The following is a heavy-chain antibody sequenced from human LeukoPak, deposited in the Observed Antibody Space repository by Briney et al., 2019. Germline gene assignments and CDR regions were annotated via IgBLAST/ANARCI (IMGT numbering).Heavy chain of an antibody. CDR2: ISWDGGIT. D-gene: IGHD6-19*01. Sequence: GGSLRLSCAASGFTFDDYTMHWVRQAPGKGLEWVSLISWDGGITYYADSGKGRFTISRDNSKNSLYLQMNSLRTEDTALYYCAKGKAGTPEYFQHWGQGTLVTVSS. J-gene: IGHJ1*01. CDR3: AKGKAGTPEYFQH. V-gene: IGHV3-43*01. CDR1: GFTFDDYT.